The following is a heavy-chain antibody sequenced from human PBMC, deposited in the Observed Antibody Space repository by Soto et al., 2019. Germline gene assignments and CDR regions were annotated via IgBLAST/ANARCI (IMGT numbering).Heavy chain of an antibody. J-gene: IGHJ4*02. V-gene: IGHV3-30*18. Sequence: QVQLVESGGGVVQPGRSLRVSCAASGFTFSIYAMHWVRQAPGTGLEWVAVISYDGTKTHYADSVKGRFTISRDNCKNTVYLHMNRLKDDDTAVYYCAKDRGPRRQWLIDTLDYLGQGTLVTVSP. CDR1: GFTFSIYA. CDR2: ISYDGTKT. CDR3: AKDRGPRRQWLIDTLDY. D-gene: IGHD6-19*01.